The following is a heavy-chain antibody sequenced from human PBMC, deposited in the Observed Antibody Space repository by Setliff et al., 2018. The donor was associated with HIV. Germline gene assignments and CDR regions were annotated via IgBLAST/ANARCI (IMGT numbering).Heavy chain of an antibody. D-gene: IGHD1-1*01. CDR1: GYTFTGYY. Sequence: RASVKVSCKASGYTFTGYYMHWVRQAPGQGLEWMGRINPYTGDTNYAQRFQGRVTMTRDTSITTAYMELSSLTSDDTAVYYCARGSTTINYYYYFMDVWGKGTTVTAP. CDR3: ARGSTTINYYYYFMDV. V-gene: IGHV1-2*06. CDR2: INPYTGDT. J-gene: IGHJ6*03.